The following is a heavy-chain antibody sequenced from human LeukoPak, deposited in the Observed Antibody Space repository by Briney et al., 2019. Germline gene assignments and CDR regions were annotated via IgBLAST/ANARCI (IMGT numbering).Heavy chain of an antibody. Sequence: ASVKVSCKASGFVFTSYGFTWVRQAPGQGLEWMGWISANDGKTHYSEKHQGRVTMSTDTVTSTAYMELRSLRSDDTAVYYWARELHVERDDYWGQGTLVTVSS. CDR2: ISANDGKT. CDR1: GFVFTSYG. V-gene: IGHV1-18*01. CDR3: ARELHVERDDY. D-gene: IGHD1-1*01. J-gene: IGHJ4*02.